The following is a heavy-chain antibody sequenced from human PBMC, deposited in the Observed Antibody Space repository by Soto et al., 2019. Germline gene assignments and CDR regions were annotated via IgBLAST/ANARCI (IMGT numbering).Heavy chain of an antibody. Sequence: PGGSLRLSCAASGFTFDDYAMHWVRQAPGKGLEWVSGISWNSGSIGYADSVKGRFTISRDNAKNTLYLQMSSLRTEDTAVYYCAKWKEQWLITAFDVCGRGTMVTVSS. J-gene: IGHJ3*01. D-gene: IGHD6-19*01. V-gene: IGHV3-9*01. CDR3: AKWKEQWLITAFDV. CDR1: GFTFDDYA. CDR2: ISWNSGSI.